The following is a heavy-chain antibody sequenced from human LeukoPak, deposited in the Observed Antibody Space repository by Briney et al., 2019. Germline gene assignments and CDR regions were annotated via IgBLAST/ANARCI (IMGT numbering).Heavy chain of an antibody. Sequence: PGGSLRLSCAASGFTFSSYSMNWVRQAPGKGLEWVSSISSSSSYIYYADSVKGRFTISRDNAENSLYLQMNSLRAEDTALYHCARDYEPRFGESLGEAFDIWGQGTMVTVSS. J-gene: IGHJ3*02. V-gene: IGHV3-21*04. CDR3: ARDYEPRFGESLGEAFDI. D-gene: IGHD3-10*01. CDR2: ISSSSSYI. CDR1: GFTFSSYS.